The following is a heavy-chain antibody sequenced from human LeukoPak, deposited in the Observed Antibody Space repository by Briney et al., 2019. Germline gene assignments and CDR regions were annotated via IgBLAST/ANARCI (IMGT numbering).Heavy chain of an antibody. Sequence: PGGSLRLSCAASGFSFSSYWMTWVRLAPGEGLEWVANIKQGGTEKDYVDSVKGRFTISRDNAKYLLYLQMNSLRAEDTAVYFCARVRGDYYMDVWGKGTTVTVSS. CDR1: GFSFSSYW. J-gene: IGHJ6*03. CDR3: ARVRGDYYMDV. CDR2: IKQGGTEK. V-gene: IGHV3-7*01. D-gene: IGHD3-16*01.